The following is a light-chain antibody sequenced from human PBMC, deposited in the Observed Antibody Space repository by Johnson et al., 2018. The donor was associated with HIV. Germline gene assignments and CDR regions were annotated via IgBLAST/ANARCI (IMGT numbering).Light chain of an antibody. CDR2: DNN. CDR1: SSNIGNNY. Sequence: QSVLTQPPSVSAAPGQKVTISCSGSSSNIGNNYVSWYQQIPGAVPKLLIYDNNKRPSGIPDRFSGSKSGTSATLGITGLQTGDEADYYCGTWDSSLSAPLYVFGTGTKVTVL. J-gene: IGLJ1*01. CDR3: GTWDSSLSAPLYV. V-gene: IGLV1-51*01.